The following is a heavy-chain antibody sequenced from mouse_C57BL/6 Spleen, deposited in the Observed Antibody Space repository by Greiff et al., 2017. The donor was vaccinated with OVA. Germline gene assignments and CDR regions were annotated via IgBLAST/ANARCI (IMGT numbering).Heavy chain of an antibody. CDR2: ISSGSSTI. CDR3: AREDYGTLDY. J-gene: IGHJ2*01. CDR1: GFTFSDYG. D-gene: IGHD1-1*01. Sequence: VQLKESGGGLVKPGGSLKLSCAASGFTFSDYGMHWVRQAPEKGLEWVAYISSGSSTIYYADTVKGRFTISRDNAKNTLFLQMTSLRSEDTAMYYCAREDYGTLDYWGQGTTLTVSS. V-gene: IGHV5-17*01.